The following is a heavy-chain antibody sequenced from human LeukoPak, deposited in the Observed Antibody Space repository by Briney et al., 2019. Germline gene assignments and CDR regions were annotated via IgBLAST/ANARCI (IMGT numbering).Heavy chain of an antibody. CDR3: AKHHGVSSWIFYYYYMDV. J-gene: IGHJ6*03. D-gene: IGHD6-13*01. CDR1: GFTFSSYA. Sequence: GGSLRLSCAASGFTFSSYAMSWVRQAPGKGLEWVSAISGSGGSTYYADSVKGRFTISRDNSKNTLYLQMNSLRAEDTAVYYCAKHHGVSSWIFYYYYMDVWGKGTTVTISS. V-gene: IGHV3-23*01. CDR2: ISGSGGST.